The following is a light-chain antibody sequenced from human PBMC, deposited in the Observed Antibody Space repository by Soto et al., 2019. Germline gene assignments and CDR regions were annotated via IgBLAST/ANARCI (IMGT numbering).Light chain of an antibody. V-gene: IGKV3-11*01. CDR2: DAS. CDR3: QQRSNGGT. J-gene: IGKJ1*01. Sequence: EIVLTQSPATLSLSPGERATLSCRASQSVSSYLAWYQQKPGQAPRLLIYDASNRATGIPARFSGSGSGTDFTLTISSLEPEDFAVYYCQQRSNGGTFGQGTKVEMK. CDR1: QSVSSY.